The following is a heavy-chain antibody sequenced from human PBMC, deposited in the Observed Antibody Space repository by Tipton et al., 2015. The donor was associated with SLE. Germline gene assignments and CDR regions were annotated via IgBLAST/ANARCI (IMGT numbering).Heavy chain of an antibody. V-gene: IGHV4-38-2*02. J-gene: IGHJ3*02. CDR3: ARHLTNPDAFDI. CDR1: GYSISSGYY. Sequence: TLSLTCTVSGYSISSGYYWGWIRQPPGKGLEWIGSIYHSGSTYYNSSLRSRVTISVDTSKNHFSLKLSSVTAADTAVYYWARHLTNPDAFDIWGQGTMVTVSS. CDR2: IYHSGST. D-gene: IGHD4-11*01.